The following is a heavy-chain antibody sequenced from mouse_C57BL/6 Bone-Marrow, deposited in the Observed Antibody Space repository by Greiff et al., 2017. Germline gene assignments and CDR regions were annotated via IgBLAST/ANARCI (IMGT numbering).Heavy chain of an antibody. CDR3: ARPHYDGYFDY. V-gene: IGHV1-81*01. CDR1: GYTFTSYG. D-gene: IGHD1-2*01. CDR2: IYPRSGNT. Sequence: QVQLQQSGAELARPGASVKLSCKASGYTFTSYGISWVKQRPGQGLEWIGEIYPRSGNTYYNEKFKGKATLTADKSSSTAYMELRSLTSEDSAVYFCARPHYDGYFDYWGQGTTLTVSS. J-gene: IGHJ2*01.